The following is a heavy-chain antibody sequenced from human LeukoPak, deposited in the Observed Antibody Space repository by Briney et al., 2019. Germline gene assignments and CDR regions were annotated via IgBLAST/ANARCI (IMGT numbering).Heavy chain of an antibody. CDR1: GGSFSGYY. V-gene: IGHV4-34*01. CDR3: ARAPDYYDSCPFDS. Sequence: SETLSLTCAVYGGSFSGYYWSWIRQPPGKGLEWLGEINHSGSTNYNPSLKSRVTISVDTSKNHFSLKLRSVTAADTAVYYCARAPDYYDSCPFDSWGQGTLVTVSS. J-gene: IGHJ4*02. CDR2: INHSGST. D-gene: IGHD3-22*01.